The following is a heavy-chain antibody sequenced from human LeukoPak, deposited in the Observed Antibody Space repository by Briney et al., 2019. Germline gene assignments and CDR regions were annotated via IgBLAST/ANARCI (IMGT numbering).Heavy chain of an antibody. Sequence: ASVKVSCKASGYTFTDYYMHWVRQAPGQGLEWMGWINPNSGGTNYAQKFQGRVTMTRDTSISTAYMELSRLRSDDTAVYYCARPSQDIVVVPAAMYPYYYYYMDVWGKGTTVTISS. CDR3: ARPSQDIVVVPAAMYPYYYYYMDV. V-gene: IGHV1-2*02. CDR1: GYTFTDYY. CDR2: INPNSGGT. D-gene: IGHD2-2*01. J-gene: IGHJ6*03.